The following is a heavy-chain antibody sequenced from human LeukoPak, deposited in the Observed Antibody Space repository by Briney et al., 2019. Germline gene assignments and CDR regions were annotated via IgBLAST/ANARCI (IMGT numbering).Heavy chain of an antibody. Sequence: SETLSLTCTVSGGSISSYHWSWIRQPPGKGLEWIGYIHYSGSTNYNPSLKSRVTISVDTSKNQFSLKLSSVIAADTAVYYCARHDYGATRDYWGQGTLVTVSS. D-gene: IGHD4-17*01. V-gene: IGHV4-59*01. CDR1: GGSISSYH. CDR3: ARHDYGATRDY. J-gene: IGHJ4*02. CDR2: IHYSGST.